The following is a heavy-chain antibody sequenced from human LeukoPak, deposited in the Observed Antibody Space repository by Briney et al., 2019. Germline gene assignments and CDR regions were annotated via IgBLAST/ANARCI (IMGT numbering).Heavy chain of an antibody. J-gene: IGHJ5*02. Sequence: SETLSLTCAVYGGSFSGYYWSWIRQPPGKGLEWIGCIYHSGGTHYNPSLKSRVTMSVDTSKNQISLNLNSMTAADTALYYCARDIWGSSTWGPGTLVTVSS. CDR2: IYHSGGT. CDR1: GGSFSGYY. D-gene: IGHD3-16*01. CDR3: ARDIWGSST. V-gene: IGHV4-34*01.